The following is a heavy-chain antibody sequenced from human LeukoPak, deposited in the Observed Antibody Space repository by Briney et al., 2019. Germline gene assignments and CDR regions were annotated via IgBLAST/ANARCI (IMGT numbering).Heavy chain of an antibody. Sequence: PSETLSLTCAVSGGSISSGGYSWSWIRQPPGKGLEWIGYIYHSGSTYYNPSLKSRVTISVDRSKNQFSLKLSSVTAADTAVYYCAGETSITQGTRIFWGQGTLVTASS. D-gene: IGHD2-15*01. J-gene: IGHJ4*02. CDR3: AGETSITQGTRIF. CDR1: GGSISSGGYS. V-gene: IGHV4-30-2*01. CDR2: IYHSGST.